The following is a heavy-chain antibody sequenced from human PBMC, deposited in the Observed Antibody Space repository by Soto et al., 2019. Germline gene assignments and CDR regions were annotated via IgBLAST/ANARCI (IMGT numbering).Heavy chain of an antibody. J-gene: IGHJ3*01. V-gene: IGHV3-21*01. D-gene: IGHD5-12*01. CDR2: ISSSCSYI. CDR1: GFTFSSYT. Sequence: GGSLRLSCAASGFTFSSYTMNWVRQAPGKGLEWVSSISSSCSYIYYADSVKGRFTISRDNAKNSLYLQMNSLRAEDTAIYYCARDASHGLYSGYESDAFDFWGQGTMVTVSS. CDR3: ARDASHGLYSGYESDAFDF.